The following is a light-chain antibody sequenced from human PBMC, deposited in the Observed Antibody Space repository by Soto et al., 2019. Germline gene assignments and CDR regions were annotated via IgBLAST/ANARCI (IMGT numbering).Light chain of an antibody. Sequence: DIPMTQSPSSLSASIGDRVTITCRASQGISSYLNWFQQKPGKAPNLLIYAASSLQSGVPSRFSGSGSGTDFTLTINSLHPEDCATHYCQQTYTNPITFGPGTKVDVK. CDR2: AAS. V-gene: IGKV1-39*01. CDR3: QQTYTNPIT. CDR1: QGISSY. J-gene: IGKJ3*01.